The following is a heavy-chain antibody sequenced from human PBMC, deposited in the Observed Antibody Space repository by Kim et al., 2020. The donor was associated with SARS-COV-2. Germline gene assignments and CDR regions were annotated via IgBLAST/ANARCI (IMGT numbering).Heavy chain of an antibody. J-gene: IGHJ4*02. D-gene: IGHD3-10*01. CDR3: ARDRLLWFGELSHYFDS. Sequence: SGKGRFTISRDNSKNTLFLQMNSLRAEDTAVYYCARDRLLWFGELSHYFDSWGQGTLVTVSS. V-gene: IGHV3-30*07.